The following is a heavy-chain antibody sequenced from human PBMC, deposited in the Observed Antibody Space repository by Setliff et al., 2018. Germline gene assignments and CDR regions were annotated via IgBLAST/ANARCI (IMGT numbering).Heavy chain of an antibody. V-gene: IGHV1-2*02. CDR2: INPNNGDT. Sequence: ASVKVSCKASGYTFTGYYFHWVRQAPGQGLEWMGWINPNNGDTKSAQKFQGRLTMTRDTSISTAYMELSSLRSDNTAVYYCARQPMDTIMVTFDYWGQGILVTVSS. D-gene: IGHD5-12*01. CDR3: ARQPMDTIMVTFDY. J-gene: IGHJ4*02. CDR1: GYTFTGYY.